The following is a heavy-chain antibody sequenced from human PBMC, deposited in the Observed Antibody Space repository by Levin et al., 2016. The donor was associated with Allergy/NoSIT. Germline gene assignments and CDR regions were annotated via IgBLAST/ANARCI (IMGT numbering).Heavy chain of an antibody. Sequence: VRQMPGKGLEWVANIKQDGSEKYYVDSVKGRFTISRDNAKNSLYLQMNSLRAEDTAVYYCARDSRGSAYTNSGYYYYGMDVWGQGTTVTVSS. CDR2: IKQDGSEK. V-gene: IGHV3-7*01. D-gene: IGHD3-10*01. J-gene: IGHJ6*02. CDR3: ARDSRGSAYTNSGYYYYGMDV.